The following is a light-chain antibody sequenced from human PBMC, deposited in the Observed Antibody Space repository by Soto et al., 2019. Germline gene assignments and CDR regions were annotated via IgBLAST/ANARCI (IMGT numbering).Light chain of an antibody. Sequence: EIVLTQSPDTLSLSPGERATLSCRPSQSVSSTYLAWYQQKPGQAPRLLIYRASTRATGIPDRFSGSGSGTDSTLTISRLEPEDFAVYYCQQYESSPLTLGGGTKVEIK. CDR1: QSVSSTY. CDR2: RAS. V-gene: IGKV3-20*01. J-gene: IGKJ4*01. CDR3: QQYESSPLT.